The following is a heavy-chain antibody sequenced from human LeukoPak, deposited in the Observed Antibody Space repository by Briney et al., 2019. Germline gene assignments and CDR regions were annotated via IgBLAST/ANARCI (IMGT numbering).Heavy chain of an antibody. D-gene: IGHD3-22*01. CDR1: GSSINSVYS. V-gene: IGHV4-38-2*02. CDR2: IYHNGNT. CDR3: ASYKTYYDSSGHPLDY. J-gene: IGHJ4*02. Sequence: SETLSLTCTVFGSSINSVYSWGWIRPPPGKGLEWIGIIYHNGNTYYNSSLKSRVTISVHTSEIQFSLKLSSVTAADTAVYYCASYKTYYDSSGHPLDYWGQGTLVTVSS.